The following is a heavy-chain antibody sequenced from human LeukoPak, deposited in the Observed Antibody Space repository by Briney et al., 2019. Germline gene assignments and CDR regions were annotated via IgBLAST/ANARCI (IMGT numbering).Heavy chain of an antibody. J-gene: IGHJ4*02. CDR1: GYTFTSYY. CDR3: ARSGYSYGYLDY. CDR2: INPSGGST. V-gene: IGHV1-46*01. Sequence: ASVKVSCKVSGYTFTSYYMHWVRQAPGQGLEWMGIINPSGGSTSYAQKFQGRVTMTRDTSTSTVYMELSSLRSEDTAVYYCARSGYSYGYLDYWGQGTLVTVSS. D-gene: IGHD5-18*01.